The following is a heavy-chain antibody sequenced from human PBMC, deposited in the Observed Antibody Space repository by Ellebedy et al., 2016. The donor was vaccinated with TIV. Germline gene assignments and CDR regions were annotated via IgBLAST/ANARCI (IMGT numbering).Heavy chain of an antibody. CDR2: FDPEDGET. V-gene: IGHV1-24*01. J-gene: IGHJ4*02. CDR1: GYTLTELS. D-gene: IGHD3-10*01. Sequence: AASVKVSCKVSGYTLTELSMHWVRQAPGKGLEWMGGFDPEDGETIYAQKFQGRVTMTEDTSTDTAYMELSSLRSEDTAVYYCARGHYYYGSGVFDYWGQGTLVTVSS. CDR3: ARGHYYYGSGVFDY.